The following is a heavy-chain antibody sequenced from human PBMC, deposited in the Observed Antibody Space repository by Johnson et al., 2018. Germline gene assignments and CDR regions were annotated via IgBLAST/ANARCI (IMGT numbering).Heavy chain of an antibody. CDR3: ARDNGYSTPFDT. D-gene: IGHD1-26*01. CDR2: ITSDGSNT. Sequence: VQLQESGGTLVQPGGSLRLSCAASGFTFSNYWIHWVRQAPGEGLVWVSRITSDGSNTDYAGSVKGRFTLSRDNSRNMVYLQMNSLRVEDTAVYYCARDNGYSTPFDTWGQGTMVTIYS. CDR1: GFTFSNYW. V-gene: IGHV3-74*01. J-gene: IGHJ3*02.